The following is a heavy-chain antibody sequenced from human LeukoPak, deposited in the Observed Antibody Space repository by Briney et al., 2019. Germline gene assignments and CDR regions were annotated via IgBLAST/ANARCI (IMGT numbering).Heavy chain of an antibody. V-gene: IGHV4-34*01. CDR3: AREQLVGSRYFDY. J-gene: IGHJ4*02. D-gene: IGHD6-6*01. CDR2: INHSGST. CDR1: GGSFSGYY. Sequence: ASETLSLTCAVYGGSFSGYYWSWIRQPPGKGLEWIGEINHSGSTNYNPSLKSRVTISVDTSKNQFSLNLSSVTAADTAMYYCAREQLVGSRYFDYWGQGTLVTVSS.